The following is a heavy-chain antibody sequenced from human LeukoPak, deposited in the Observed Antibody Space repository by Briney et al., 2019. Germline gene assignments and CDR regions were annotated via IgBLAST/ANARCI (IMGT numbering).Heavy chain of an antibody. CDR3: AKDSEYSSSSGDY. D-gene: IGHD6-6*01. V-gene: IGHV3-30*02. CDR1: GFTFSSYD. Sequence: GGSLRLSCAASGFTFSSYDMHWVRQAPGKGLEWVAFIRYDGSNKYYADSVKGRFTISRDNSKNALYLQMNSLRAEDTAVYYCAKDSEYSSSSGDYWGQGTLVTVSS. J-gene: IGHJ4*02. CDR2: IRYDGSNK.